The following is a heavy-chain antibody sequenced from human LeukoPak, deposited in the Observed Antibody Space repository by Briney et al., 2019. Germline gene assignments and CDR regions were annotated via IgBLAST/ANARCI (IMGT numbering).Heavy chain of an antibody. Sequence: SETLSLTCSVSGGSISGSSSYWGWTRQPPGKGLEWIGSIEYSGSTYYNPSLKSRVTISVDTSKNQFSLKLNSVTAADTAVYYCATNTRAYYYDSSGYYVPSYFDYWGQGTLVTVSS. V-gene: IGHV4-39*01. D-gene: IGHD3-22*01. CDR1: GGSISGSSSY. CDR3: ATNTRAYYYDSSGYYVPSYFDY. CDR2: IEYSGST. J-gene: IGHJ4*02.